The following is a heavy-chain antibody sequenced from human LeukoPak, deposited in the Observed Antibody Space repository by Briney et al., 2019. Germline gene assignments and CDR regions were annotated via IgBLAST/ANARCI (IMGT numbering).Heavy chain of an antibody. J-gene: IGHJ6*02. CDR2: IKQDGSEK. V-gene: IGHV3-7*01. Sequence: GGSLRLSCAASGFTFSSYWMSWVRQAPGKGLEWVANIKQDGSEKYYVDSVKGRFTISRVNAKNSLYLQMNSLRAEDTAVYYCAREGDFWSAPRSGMDVWGQGTTVTVSS. CDR1: GFTFSSYW. D-gene: IGHD3-3*01. CDR3: AREGDFWSAPRSGMDV.